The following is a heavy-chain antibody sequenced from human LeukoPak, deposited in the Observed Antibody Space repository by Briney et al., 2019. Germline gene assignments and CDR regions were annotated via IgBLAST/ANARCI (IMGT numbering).Heavy chain of an antibody. CDR2: IYSGGST. V-gene: IGHV3-53*01. J-gene: IGHJ4*02. D-gene: IGHD3-10*01. CDR1: GVTRRSNY. CDR3: ARVSGYYGSGIDY. Sequence: GGAPRLSCGAPGVTRRSNYMSRGRPAPGEGVGWVSVIYSGGSTYYADSVKGRFTISRDNSKNTLYLQMNSLRAEDTAVYYCARVSGYYGSGIDYWGQGTLVTVSS.